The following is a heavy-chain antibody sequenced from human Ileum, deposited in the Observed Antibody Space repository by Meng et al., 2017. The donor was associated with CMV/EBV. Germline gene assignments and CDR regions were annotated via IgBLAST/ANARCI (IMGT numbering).Heavy chain of an antibody. D-gene: IGHD4-17*01. J-gene: IGHJ4*02. CDR3: ARGDYAYDY. Sequence: LCGAASGFHFVSYAMGWVRQAPGKGLEWVSSITANGVTTFYTDSVKGRFTISRDSSKNTLSLQVNSLRADDSAVYFCARGDYAYDYWGQGTLVTVSS. CDR1: GFHFVSYA. CDR2: ITANGVTT. V-gene: IGHV3-23*01.